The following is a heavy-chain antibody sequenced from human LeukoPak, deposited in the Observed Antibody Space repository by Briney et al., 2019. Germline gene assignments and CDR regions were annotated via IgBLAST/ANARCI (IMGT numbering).Heavy chain of an antibody. J-gene: IGHJ4*02. CDR3: ARVGPDIVVVPAAPTGPDY. Sequence: SGGSLRLSCAASGFTFSSYAMHWVRQAPGKGLEWVAVISYDGSNKHYADSVKGRFTISRDNSKNTLYLQMNSLRAEDTAVYYCARVGPDIVVVPAAPTGPDYWGQGTLVTVSS. V-gene: IGHV3-30-3*01. CDR1: GFTFSSYA. D-gene: IGHD2-2*01. CDR2: ISYDGSNK.